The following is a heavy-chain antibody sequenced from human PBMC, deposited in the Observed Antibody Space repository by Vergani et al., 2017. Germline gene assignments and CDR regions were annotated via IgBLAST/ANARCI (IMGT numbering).Heavy chain of an antibody. V-gene: IGHV3-73*02. CDR2: IRSKGNSYAT. CDR3: TAVGATRARGY. D-gene: IGHD1-26*01. J-gene: IGHJ4*02. Sequence: EVQLVESGGGLVQPGGSLKLSCAASGFTFSGSAMHWVRQASGKGLEWVGRIRSKGNSYATAYAASVKGRFTISRDDSKNTAYLPMNSLKTEDTAVYYCTAVGATRARGYWGQGTLVTVSS. CDR1: GFTFSGSA.